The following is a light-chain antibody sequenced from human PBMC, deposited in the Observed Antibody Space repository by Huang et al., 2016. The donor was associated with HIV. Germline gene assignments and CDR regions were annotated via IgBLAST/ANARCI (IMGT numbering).Light chain of an antibody. CDR2: EVS. V-gene: IGKV2D-29*02. CDR3: MQRTQRPLT. Sequence: DIVMTQTPLSLSVTPGQPASISCKSSQSLLHSDGETYLYWYLHKPGQSPPILIYEVSNRFSGVPVRFSGSGSGTDLTLRISRVEAEDVGVYYCMQRTQRPLTFGGGTKVEIK. CDR1: QSLLHSDGETY. J-gene: IGKJ4*01.